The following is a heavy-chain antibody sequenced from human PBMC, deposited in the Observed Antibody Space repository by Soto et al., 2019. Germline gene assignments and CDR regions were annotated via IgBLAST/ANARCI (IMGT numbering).Heavy chain of an antibody. J-gene: IGHJ6*01. D-gene: IGHD3-22*01. CDR3: ARLRYYYDSSGYLYGMDV. CDR2: INAGNGNT. V-gene: IGHV1-3*01. CDR1: GYTFTSYA. Sequence: ASVKVSCKASGYTFTSYAMHWVRQAPGQRLEWMGWINAGNGNTKYSQKFQGRVTITRDTSASTAYMELSSLISEDTAVYYCARLRYYYDSSGYLYGMDVWGQGXTVTVSS.